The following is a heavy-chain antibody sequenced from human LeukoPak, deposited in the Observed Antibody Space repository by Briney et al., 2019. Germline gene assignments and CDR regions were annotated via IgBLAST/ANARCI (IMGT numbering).Heavy chain of an antibody. J-gene: IGHJ6*02. CDR1: GGTFSSYA. V-gene: IGHV1-69*13. CDR3: AREGKSSVVNYYYGMDV. Sequence: AGKVSCKASGGTFSSYAISWVRQAPGQGLEWMGGIIPIFGTANYAQKFQRSVTIPADESTSTAYMELSSLRSEATAVYYCAREGKSSVVNYYYGMDVWGQGTTVTVSS. CDR2: IIPIFGTA. D-gene: IGHD3-22*01.